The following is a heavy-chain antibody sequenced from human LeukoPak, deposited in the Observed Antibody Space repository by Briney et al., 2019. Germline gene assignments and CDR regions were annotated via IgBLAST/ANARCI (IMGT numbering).Heavy chain of an antibody. CDR3: ARIPYVGGYYFDY. J-gene: IGHJ4*02. D-gene: IGHD3-10*02. V-gene: IGHV4-34*01. CDR2: INHSGST. Sequence: SETLSLTCAVYGGSFSGYYWSWIRQPPGKGLEWIGEINHSGSTNYNPSLKSRVTLSVDTSKNQFSLKLSSVTAADTAVYYCARIPYVGGYYFDYWGQGTLVTVSS. CDR1: GGSFSGYY.